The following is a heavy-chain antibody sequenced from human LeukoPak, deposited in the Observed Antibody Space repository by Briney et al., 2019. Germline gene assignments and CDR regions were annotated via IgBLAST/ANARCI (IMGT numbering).Heavy chain of an antibody. Sequence: GGSLRPSCAASGFTFSTYSMNWVRQAPGKGLEWVSSISSSSSYIYYADSVKGRFTISRDNAKNSLYLQMNSLRAEDTAVYYCARDRNRGIVDAFDIWGQGTMVTVSS. CDR2: ISSSSSYI. V-gene: IGHV3-21*01. CDR1: GFTFSTYS. D-gene: IGHD2-15*01. CDR3: ARDRNRGIVDAFDI. J-gene: IGHJ3*02.